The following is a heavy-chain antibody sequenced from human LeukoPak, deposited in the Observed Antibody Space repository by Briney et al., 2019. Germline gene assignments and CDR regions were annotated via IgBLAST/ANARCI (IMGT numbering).Heavy chain of an antibody. CDR3: ARDGTTVTTYDY. CDR2: ISGSGGST. CDR1: GFTFSSYA. Sequence: GGSLRLSCAASGFTFSSYAMSWVRQAPGKGLEWVSAISGSGGSTYYADSVKGRFTTSRDNAKNSLYLQMNSLRAEDTAVYYCARDGTTVTTYDYWGQGTLVTVSS. D-gene: IGHD4-17*01. J-gene: IGHJ4*02. V-gene: IGHV3-23*01.